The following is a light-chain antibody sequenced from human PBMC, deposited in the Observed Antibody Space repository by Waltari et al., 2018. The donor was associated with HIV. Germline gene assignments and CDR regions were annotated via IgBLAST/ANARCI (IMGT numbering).Light chain of an antibody. CDR2: EVT. CDR1: TSDFGRYKS. Sequence: QSALTQPASVSGSPGQSVTISCTATTSDFGRYKSVSWYQQPPGNRPKVIIYEVTRRPSWVPHRCSGSKSGNTASLTISGLQAEDEAIYYCATHTTTDTLIFGGGTKLTVL. V-gene: IGLV2-14*03. CDR3: ATHTTTDTLI. J-gene: IGLJ2*01.